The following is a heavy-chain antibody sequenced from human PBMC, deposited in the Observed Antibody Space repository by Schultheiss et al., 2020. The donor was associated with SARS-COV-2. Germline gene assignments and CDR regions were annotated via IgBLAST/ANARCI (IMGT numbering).Heavy chain of an antibody. CDR2: ISSSSSYI. Sequence: SCAASGFTFSSYSMNWVRQAPGKGLEWVSSISSSSSYIYYADSVKGRFTISRDNAKNSLYLQMNSLRAEDTAVYYCARVRATAMALDYWGQGTLVTVSS. V-gene: IGHV3-21*01. CDR3: ARVRATAMALDY. D-gene: IGHD5-18*01. J-gene: IGHJ4*02. CDR1: GFTFSSYS.